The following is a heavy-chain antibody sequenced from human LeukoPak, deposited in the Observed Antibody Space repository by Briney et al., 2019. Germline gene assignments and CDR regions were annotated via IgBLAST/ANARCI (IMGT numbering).Heavy chain of an antibody. V-gene: IGHV1-2*02. CDR3: ATPYCGGDCYEYYFDT. D-gene: IGHD2-21*02. CDR1: GYTFTGYY. CDR2: INPNSGAT. Sequence: ASVKVSCKASGYTFTGYYMHWVRQAPGQGLEWMGWINPNSGATNYAQKFQGRVTMTRDTSISTAYMELNRLRSDDTAVYCCATPYCGGDCYEYYFDTWGQGTLVTVSS. J-gene: IGHJ4*02.